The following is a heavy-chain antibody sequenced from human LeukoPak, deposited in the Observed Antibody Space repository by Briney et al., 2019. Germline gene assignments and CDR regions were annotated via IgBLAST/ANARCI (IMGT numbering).Heavy chain of an antibody. CDR2: IYYSGST. J-gene: IGHJ4*02. Sequence: PSETLSLTCTVSGGSISSYYWGWIRQPPGKGLEWIGIIYYSGSTYYNPSLKSRVTISVDTSKNQFSLKLSSVTAADTAVYYCASEVTMIVVVTVPLSGSSGYFDYWAREPWSPSPQ. CDR1: GGSISSYY. D-gene: IGHD3-22*01. CDR3: ASEVTMIVVVTVPLSGSSGYFDY. V-gene: IGHV4-39*01.